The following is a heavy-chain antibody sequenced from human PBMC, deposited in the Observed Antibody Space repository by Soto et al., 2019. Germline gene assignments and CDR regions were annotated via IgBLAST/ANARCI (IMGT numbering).Heavy chain of an antibody. J-gene: IGHJ4*02. D-gene: IGHD6-19*01. CDR3: ARSFGWYAIDH. CDR2: IHHSGST. CDR1: SASIITEQR. Sequence: QKQLQESGPGLVKPSETLSLTCAVSSASIITEQRWTWVRQPPGKGLEWIGEIHHSGSTNNNPSLRSRVTMSVDKSKNQFSLNLNSVTAADTALYYCARSFGWYAIDHWGQGTLVIVSS. V-gene: IGHV4-4*02.